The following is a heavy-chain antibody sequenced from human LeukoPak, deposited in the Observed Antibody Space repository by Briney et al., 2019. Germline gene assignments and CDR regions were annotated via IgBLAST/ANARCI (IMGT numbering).Heavy chain of an antibody. V-gene: IGHV2-5*01. D-gene: IGHD5-12*01. J-gene: IGHJ4*01. CDR3: AHPDSGYYYFDY. CDR1: GFSLSTGEVG. CDR2: IYWNDDK. Sequence: SGPTLVKPTQTLTLTCTFSGFSLSTGEVGVAWIRQPPGKALEWLALIYWNDDKRYSPSLTSRLTITKDTSKNQVVLTMTNMDPVDTATYYCAHPDSGYYYFDYWGQEPWSPSPQ.